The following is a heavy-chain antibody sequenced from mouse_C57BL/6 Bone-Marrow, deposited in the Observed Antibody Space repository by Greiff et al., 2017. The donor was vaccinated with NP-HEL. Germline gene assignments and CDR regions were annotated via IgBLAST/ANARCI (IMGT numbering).Heavy chain of an antibody. Sequence: EVKVVESGGGLVKPGGSLKLSCAASGFTFSSYAMSWVRQTPEKRLEWVATISDGGSYTYYPDNVKGRFTISRDNAKNNLYLQMSHLKSEDTAMYYCARDRGDYDSWFAYWGQGTLVTVSA. CDR3: ARDRGDYDSWFAY. CDR2: ISDGGSYT. D-gene: IGHD2-4*01. J-gene: IGHJ3*01. V-gene: IGHV5-4*01. CDR1: GFTFSSYA.